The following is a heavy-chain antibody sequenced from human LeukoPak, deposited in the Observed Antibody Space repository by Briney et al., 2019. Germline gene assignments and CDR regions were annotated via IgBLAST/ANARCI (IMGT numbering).Heavy chain of an antibody. Sequence: ASVKVSCRASGYTFTGYYMHWVRQAPGQGLEWMGWINPNSGGTNYAQKSQGRVTMTRDTSISTAYMELSRLRSDDTAVYYCARDYSSSWYYYYYGMDVWGQGTTVTVSS. J-gene: IGHJ6*02. D-gene: IGHD6-13*01. CDR3: ARDYSSSWYYYYYGMDV. CDR1: GYTFTGYY. CDR2: INPNSGGT. V-gene: IGHV1-2*02.